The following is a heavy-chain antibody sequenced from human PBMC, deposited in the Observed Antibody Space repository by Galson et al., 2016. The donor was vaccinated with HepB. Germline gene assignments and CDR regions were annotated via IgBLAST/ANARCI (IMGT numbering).Heavy chain of an antibody. D-gene: IGHD1-14*01. J-gene: IGHJ4*02. Sequence: SLRPSCAASGFTFSNYAMSWVRPAPGKGLEWVSAISGSGGSPYYADSVKGRFTISRDNSKNTLYLQMNSLSSEDTAVYYCARELDHSFYFDYWGQGTLLTVSS. V-gene: IGHV3-23*01. CDR2: ISGSGGSP. CDR1: GFTFSNYA. CDR3: ARELDHSFYFDY.